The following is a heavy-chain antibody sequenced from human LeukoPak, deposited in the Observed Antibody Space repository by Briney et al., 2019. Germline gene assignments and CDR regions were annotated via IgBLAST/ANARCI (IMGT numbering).Heavy chain of an antibody. D-gene: IGHD3-22*01. Sequence: GGSLRLSCAASGFTFSSYDMHWVRQATGKGLEWVSAIGTAGDTYYPGSVKGRFTISRENAKNSLYLQMNSLRAGDTAVYYCAGAYYDSSGYDYWGQGTLVTVSS. CDR2: IGTAGDT. CDR3: AGAYYDSSGYDY. J-gene: IGHJ4*02. V-gene: IGHV3-13*01. CDR1: GFTFSSYD.